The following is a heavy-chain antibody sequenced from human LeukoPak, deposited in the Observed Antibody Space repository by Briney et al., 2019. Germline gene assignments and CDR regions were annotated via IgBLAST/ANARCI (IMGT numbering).Heavy chain of an antibody. D-gene: IGHD3-22*01. Sequence: SETLSLTCTVSGGSICSYYWSWIRQPPGKGLEWIGYIYYSGSTNYNPSLKSRVTISVDTSKNQFSLKLSSVTAADTAVYYCARDYYDRNDAFDIWGQGTMVTVSS. CDR3: ARDYYDRNDAFDI. CDR2: IYYSGST. V-gene: IGHV4-59*01. J-gene: IGHJ3*02. CDR1: GGSICSYY.